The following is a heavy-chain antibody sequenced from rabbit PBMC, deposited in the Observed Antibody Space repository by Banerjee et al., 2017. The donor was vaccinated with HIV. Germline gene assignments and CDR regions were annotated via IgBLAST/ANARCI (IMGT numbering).Heavy chain of an antibody. V-gene: IGHV1S45*01. Sequence: QEQLEESGGDLVKPGRSLTLTCTASGFSFSYTYWMSWVRQVPGKGLEWIGTIYVGSTGTTYYASWAKGRFTISKTSSTTVTLQMTSLTAADTATYFCARDSAGVIGWNFNLWGPGTLVTVS. J-gene: IGHJ4*01. CDR3: ARDSAGVIGWNFNL. CDR2: IYVGSTGTT. CDR1: GFSFSYTYW. D-gene: IGHD1-1*01.